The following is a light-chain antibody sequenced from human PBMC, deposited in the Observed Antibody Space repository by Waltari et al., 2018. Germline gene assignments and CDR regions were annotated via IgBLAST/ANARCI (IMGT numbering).Light chain of an antibody. Sequence: QSALTQPPSASGSPGQSVTISCTGPSSDLGRFAYVSWYQQHPGQTPKLLIYNVRPRPSGVPDRFSGSKSGNTASLIVSGLQADDEADYYCSSYAGSNIVFGGGTKLTVL. CDR3: SSYAGSNIV. CDR1: SSDLGRFAY. V-gene: IGLV2-8*01. J-gene: IGLJ2*01. CDR2: NVR.